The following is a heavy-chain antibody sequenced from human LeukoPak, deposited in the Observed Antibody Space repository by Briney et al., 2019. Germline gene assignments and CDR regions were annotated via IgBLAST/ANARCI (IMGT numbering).Heavy chain of an antibody. J-gene: IGHJ4*02. CDR1: GITFSSYA. V-gene: IGHV3-23*01. CDR3: AKVDNWKYGHHDF. CDR2: ISGSDGTT. D-gene: IGHD1-1*01. Sequence: PGGSLRLSCAASGITFSSYAMSWVRQAPTKGLEWVSSISGSDGTTYYADSVRGRFTISRDNSKYTLSLQMNSLRAEDTAVYYCAKVDNWKYGHHDFWGQGTLVTVSS.